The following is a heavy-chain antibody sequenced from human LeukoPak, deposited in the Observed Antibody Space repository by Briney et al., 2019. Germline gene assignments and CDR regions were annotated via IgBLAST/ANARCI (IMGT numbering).Heavy chain of an antibody. CDR1: GGSVSSGSYY. CDR2: IYYSGST. V-gene: IGHV4-61*01. Sequence: PSETLSLTCTVSGGSVSSGSYYWSWIRQPPGKGLEWIGYIYYSGSTNYNPSLKSRVTISVDTSKNQFSLKLSSVTAADTAVYYCVRELAYCGGDCYVGNWFDPWGQGTLVTVSS. D-gene: IGHD2-21*02. CDR3: VRELAYCGGDCYVGNWFDP. J-gene: IGHJ5*02.